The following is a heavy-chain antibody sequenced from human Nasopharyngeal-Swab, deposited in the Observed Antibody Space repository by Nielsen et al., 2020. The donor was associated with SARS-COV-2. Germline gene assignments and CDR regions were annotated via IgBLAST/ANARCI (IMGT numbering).Heavy chain of an antibody. V-gene: IGHV3-30*03. CDR3: ARGRYCSTTSCYAAYYYHYVDV. D-gene: IGHD2-2*01. Sequence: GSLRLSCAASGFTFSSYGMHWVRQAPGKGLEWVAVISYDGSNKYYADSVKGRFTISRDNSKNTLYLQMNSLRAEDTAVYYCARGRYCSTTSCYAAYYYHYVDVWDKGTMVTVSS. J-gene: IGHJ6*03. CDR1: GFTFSSYG. CDR2: ISYDGSNK.